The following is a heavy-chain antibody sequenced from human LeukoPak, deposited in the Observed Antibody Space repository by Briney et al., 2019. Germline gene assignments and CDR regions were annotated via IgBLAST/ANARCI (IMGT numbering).Heavy chain of an antibody. V-gene: IGHV3-7*01. CDR3: ATYKWIHLWSTPFDY. D-gene: IGHD5-18*01. CDR2: IHQDGSEK. CDR1: GFTFSDYW. J-gene: IGHJ4*02. Sequence: GGSLILSCEASGFTFSDYWLSWVRQAPGKGLEWVANIHQDGSEKNYVASVKGRFTISRDNAKRSLYLQMNSLRAEDTAVYYCATYKWIHLWSTPFDYWGQGTLVTVSS.